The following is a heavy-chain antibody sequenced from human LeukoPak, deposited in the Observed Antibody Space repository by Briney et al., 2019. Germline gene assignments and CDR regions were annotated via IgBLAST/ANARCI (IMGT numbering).Heavy chain of an antibody. CDR1: GFTFSSYE. J-gene: IGHJ4*02. D-gene: IGHD3-9*01. CDR2: ISYDGSNK. Sequence: GGSLRLSCAASGFTFSSYEMNWVRQAPGKGLEWVAVISYDGSNKYYADSVKGRFTISRDNSKNTLYLQMNSLRAEDTAVYYCAKEDLELRYFDWLPPGPFDYWGQGTLVTVSS. CDR3: AKEDLELRYFDWLPPGPFDY. V-gene: IGHV3-30*04.